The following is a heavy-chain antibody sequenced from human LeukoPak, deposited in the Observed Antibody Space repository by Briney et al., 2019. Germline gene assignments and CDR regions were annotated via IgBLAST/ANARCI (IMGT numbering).Heavy chain of an antibody. CDR3: ARNGPHYYDNSGYLDS. CDR2: NDYTGGA. D-gene: IGHD3-22*01. J-gene: IGHJ4*02. Sequence: SETLSLTCTVSGGSISSYYWSWIRQPPGKGLEWIGNNDYTGGANYNPSLKSRVAILVDTSKNQFSLKLISVTAADTAVYFCARNGPHYYDNSGYLDSWGQGALVTVSS. V-gene: IGHV4-59*01. CDR1: GGSISSYY.